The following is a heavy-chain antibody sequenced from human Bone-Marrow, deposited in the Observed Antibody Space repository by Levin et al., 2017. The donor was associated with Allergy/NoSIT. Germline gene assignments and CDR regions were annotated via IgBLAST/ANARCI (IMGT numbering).Heavy chain of an antibody. D-gene: IGHD3-22*01. CDR2: ISSSSSYI. V-gene: IGHV3-21*01. CDR3: AREDYDSSGYYYG. CDR1: GFTFSSYS. J-gene: IGHJ4*02. Sequence: NAGGSLRLSCAASGFTFSSYSMNWVRQAPGKGLEWVSSISSSSSYIYYADSVKGRFTISRDNAKNSLYLQMNSLRAEDTAVYYCAREDYDSSGYYYGWGQGTLVTVSS.